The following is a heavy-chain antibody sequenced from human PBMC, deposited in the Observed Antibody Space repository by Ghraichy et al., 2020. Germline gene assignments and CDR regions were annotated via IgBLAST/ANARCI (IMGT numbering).Heavy chain of an antibody. Sequence: GGSLRLSCAASGLTFSSYWMHWVRQAPGKGLDWFSHIKTDGRTTNYADSVRGRLTISRDNAKNTLYLQMNSLGADDTAVYYCSTSPRADRGNYWGQGTLFTVSS. D-gene: IGHD3-10*01. V-gene: IGHV3-74*01. CDR1: GLTFSSYW. CDR3: STSPRADRGNY. CDR2: IKTDGRTT. J-gene: IGHJ4*02.